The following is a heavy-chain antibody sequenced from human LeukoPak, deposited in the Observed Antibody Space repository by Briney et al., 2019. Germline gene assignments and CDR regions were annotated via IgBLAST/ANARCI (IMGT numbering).Heavy chain of an antibody. V-gene: IGHV3-23*01. CDR3: AKVGSSWYEYWFDP. Sequence: PGGSLRLSCAASGFTFSSYAMSWVRQAPVKELEWVSAISGSGGSTYYADSVKGRFTISRDNSKNTLYLQMNSLRAEDTAVYYCAKVGSSWYEYWFDPWGQGTLVTVSS. D-gene: IGHD6-13*01. J-gene: IGHJ5*02. CDR1: GFTFSSYA. CDR2: ISGSGGST.